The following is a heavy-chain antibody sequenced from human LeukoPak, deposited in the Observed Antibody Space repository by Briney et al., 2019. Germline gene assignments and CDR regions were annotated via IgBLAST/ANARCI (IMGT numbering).Heavy chain of an antibody. CDR1: GFTFSRYA. V-gene: IGHV3-23*01. CDR3: AKDTHMTTVTPNFDY. CDR2: ISGSGGST. Sequence: TGGSLRLSCAASGFTFSRYAMSWVRQAPGKGLEWVSAISGSGGSTYCADSVKGRLTISRDNSKSTLYLQMNSLRAEDTAVYYCAKDTHMTTVTPNFDYWGQGTLVTVSS. D-gene: IGHD4-17*01. J-gene: IGHJ4*02.